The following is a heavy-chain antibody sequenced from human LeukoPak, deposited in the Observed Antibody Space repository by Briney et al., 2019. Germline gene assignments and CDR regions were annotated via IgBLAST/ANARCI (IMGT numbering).Heavy chain of an antibody. V-gene: IGHV3-23*01. D-gene: IGHD3-22*01. J-gene: IGHJ4*02. CDR3: AKGSYYDSSGPFYFDY. CDR2: ISGSGDNT. CDR1: GFTFSSYA. Sequence: GGSLRLSCAASGFTFSSYAMSWVRQAPGKGLEWVSGISGSGDNTYYADSVKGRFTISRDNSKNTLYVQVNSLGTEDTAAYYCAKGSYYDSSGPFYFDYWGQGTLVTVSS.